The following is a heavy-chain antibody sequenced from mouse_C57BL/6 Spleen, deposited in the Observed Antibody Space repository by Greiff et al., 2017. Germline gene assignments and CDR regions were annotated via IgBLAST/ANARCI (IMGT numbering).Heavy chain of an antibody. CDR2: ISYSGST. CDR3: ARTPSYYGSAYWYFDV. D-gene: IGHD1-1*01. CDR1: GYSITSDY. V-gene: IGHV3-8*01. J-gene: IGHJ1*03. Sequence: EVKVVESGPGLAKPSQTLSLTCSVTGYSITSDYWNWIRKFPGNKLEYMGYISYSGSTYYNPSRKSRISITRDTSTNQYYLQFNSVTTEDTATYDCARTPSYYGSAYWYFDVWGTGTTVTVSS.